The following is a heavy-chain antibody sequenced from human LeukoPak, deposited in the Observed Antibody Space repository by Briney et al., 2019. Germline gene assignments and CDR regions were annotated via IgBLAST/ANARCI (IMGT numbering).Heavy chain of an antibody. CDR3: ARGRDTAMPSDY. V-gene: IGHV1-18*04. J-gene: IGHJ4*02. Sequence: ASVKVACKASGYTFTSYGISWVRQAPGQGLEWMGWISAYNGNTNYAQKLHGRVTMTTDTSTSTAYMELRSLRSDDTAVYYCARGRDTAMPSDYWGQGTLVTVSS. D-gene: IGHD5-18*01. CDR2: ISAYNGNT. CDR1: GYTFTSYG.